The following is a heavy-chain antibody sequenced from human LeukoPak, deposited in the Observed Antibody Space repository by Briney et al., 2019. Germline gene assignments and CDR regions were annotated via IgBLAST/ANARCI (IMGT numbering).Heavy chain of an antibody. CDR3: AKDGWEDIVVVPAAMMGYFDY. D-gene: IGHD2-2*01. Sequence: GGSLRLSCAASVFTFISYAMSWVRQAPGKGLEWVSAISGSGGSTYYADCVKGRFTISRDNSKNTLYLQMNRLRAEDTAVYYCAKDGWEDIVVVPAAMMGYFDYWGQGTLVTVSS. CDR1: VFTFISYA. J-gene: IGHJ4*02. CDR2: ISGSGGST. V-gene: IGHV3-23*01.